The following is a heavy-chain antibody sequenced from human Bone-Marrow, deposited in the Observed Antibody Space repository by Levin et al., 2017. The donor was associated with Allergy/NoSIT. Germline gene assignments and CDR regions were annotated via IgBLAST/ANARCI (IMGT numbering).Heavy chain of an antibody. J-gene: IGHJ4*02. CDR3: ARFWDVCSSACYWDS. D-gene: IGHD6-19*01. CDR2: IYYTATT. V-gene: IGHV4-39*01. CDR1: GGSISSSSYY. Sequence: PSETLSLTCTVSGGSISSSSYYWGWIRQPPGKGLEWIGSIYYTATTYYNPSLKSRVTISVDTSKNQFSLKLSSVTAADTAVYYCARFWDVCSSACYWDSWGQGTLVTVSS.